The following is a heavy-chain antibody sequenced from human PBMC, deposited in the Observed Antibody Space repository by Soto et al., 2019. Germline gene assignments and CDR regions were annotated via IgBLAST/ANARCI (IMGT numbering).Heavy chain of an antibody. CDR3: AKGSPTIVVVPAANNWFDP. Sequence: EVQLLESGGGLVQPGGSLRLSCAASGFTFSSYAMSWVRQAPGKGLEWVSAISGSGGSTYYADSVKGRFTISRDNAKNTLYLKRNSLRAEDTAVYYCAKGSPTIVVVPAANNWFDPWGQGTLVTVSS. CDR1: GFTFSSYA. CDR2: ISGSGGST. V-gene: IGHV3-23*01. D-gene: IGHD2-2*01. J-gene: IGHJ5*02.